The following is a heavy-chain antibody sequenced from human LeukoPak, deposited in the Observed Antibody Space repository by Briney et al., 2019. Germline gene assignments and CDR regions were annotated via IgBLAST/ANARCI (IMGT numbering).Heavy chain of an antibody. Sequence: EASVKVSCKASGGTFSSYAISWVRQAPGQGREWMGGIIPIFGTANYAQKFQGRVTITADESASTAYMELSSLRSEDTAVYYCARPERYDSSGYYYEGWGQGTLVTVSS. CDR1: GGTFSSYA. CDR2: IIPIFGTA. D-gene: IGHD3-22*01. J-gene: IGHJ4*02. V-gene: IGHV1-69*13. CDR3: ARPERYDSSGYYYEG.